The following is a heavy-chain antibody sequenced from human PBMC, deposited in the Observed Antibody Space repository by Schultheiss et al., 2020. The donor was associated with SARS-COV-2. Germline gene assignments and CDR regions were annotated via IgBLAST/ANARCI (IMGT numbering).Heavy chain of an antibody. CDR3: ARDGGRDYYDSSGYRWFDP. V-gene: IGHV3-30*01. CDR1: GFTFDDYA. D-gene: IGHD3-22*01. Sequence: GESLKISCAASGFTFDDYAMHWVRQAPGKGLEWVAVISYDGSNKYYADSVKGRFTISRDNSKNTLYLQMNSLRAEDTAVYYCARDGGRDYYDSSGYRWFDPWGQGTLVTVSS. J-gene: IGHJ5*02. CDR2: ISYDGSNK.